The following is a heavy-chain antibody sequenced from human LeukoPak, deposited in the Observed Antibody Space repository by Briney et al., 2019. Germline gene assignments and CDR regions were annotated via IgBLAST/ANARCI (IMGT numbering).Heavy chain of an antibody. J-gene: IGHJ6*02. Sequence: GASVKVSCKASGYTFTGYYMHWVRQAPGQGLEWMGRINPNSGGTNYAQKLQGRVTMTRDTSISTAYMELSRLRSDDTAVYYCARDRSLIIKDYYYYGMDVWGQGTTVTVSS. CDR3: ARDRSLIIKDYYYYGMDV. D-gene: IGHD2-8*01. CDR1: GYTFTGYY. V-gene: IGHV1-2*06. CDR2: INPNSGGT.